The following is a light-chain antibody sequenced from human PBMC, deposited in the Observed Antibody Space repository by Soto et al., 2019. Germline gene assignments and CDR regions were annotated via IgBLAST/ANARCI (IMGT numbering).Light chain of an antibody. CDR1: SSDVGAYNY. CDR2: DVS. Sequence: QSALTQPASVSGSPGQSITISCTGTSSDVGAYNYVSWYQQHPGKAPKLMIYDVSNRPSGVSNRFSGSKSGNTASLTISGLQAEDEADYYSTSFTRASTQVFGGGTKVTVL. CDR3: TSFTRASTQV. J-gene: IGLJ2*01. V-gene: IGLV2-14*01.